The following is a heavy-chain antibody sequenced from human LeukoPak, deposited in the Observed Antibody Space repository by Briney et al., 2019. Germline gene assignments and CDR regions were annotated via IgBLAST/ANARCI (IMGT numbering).Heavy chain of an antibody. CDR3: AREDYEGNSLGDLQH. CDR2: ISSDGSVK. Sequence: GGSLRLSCAASGFTFSIYAMHWVRQAPGKGLEWVAVISSDGSVKYYADSVKGRFTISRDNSKNTLHLQMNSLRAEDTALYYSAREDYEGNSLGDLQHWGQGTPVTVPA. D-gene: IGHD3-10*01. J-gene: IGHJ1*01. CDR1: GFTFSIYA. V-gene: IGHV3-30*04.